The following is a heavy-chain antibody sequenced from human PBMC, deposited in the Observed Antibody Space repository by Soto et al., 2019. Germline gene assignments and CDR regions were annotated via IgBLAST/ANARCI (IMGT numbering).Heavy chain of an antibody. CDR3: ASYHFRDLWTGSRHYMDV. CDR2: INHSGTA. J-gene: IGHJ6*03. CDR1: GGSLSGYY. V-gene: IGHV4-34*01. D-gene: IGHD3-9*01. Sequence: QVHLEQWGAGLLNPSETLSLTCAVYGGSLSGYYWSWVRQSPGKGLEWIGEINHSGTANYNPSLKTRVTISADTSKHQFSRRLTSVTAADSAVYYCASYHFRDLWTGSRHYMDVWGRGTRVTVSS.